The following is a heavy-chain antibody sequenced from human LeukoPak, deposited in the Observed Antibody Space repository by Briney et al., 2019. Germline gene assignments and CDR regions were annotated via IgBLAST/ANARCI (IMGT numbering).Heavy chain of an antibody. CDR2: INHSGST. CDR3: AGGAKYSSSILFY. Sequence: PSETLSLTCAVYGGSFSGYYWSWIRQPPGKGLEWIGEINHSGSTNYNPSLKSRVTISVDTSKNQFSLKLSSVTAADTAVYYCAGGAKYSSSILFYWGQGTLVTASS. CDR1: GGSFSGYY. D-gene: IGHD6-6*01. V-gene: IGHV4-34*01. J-gene: IGHJ4*02.